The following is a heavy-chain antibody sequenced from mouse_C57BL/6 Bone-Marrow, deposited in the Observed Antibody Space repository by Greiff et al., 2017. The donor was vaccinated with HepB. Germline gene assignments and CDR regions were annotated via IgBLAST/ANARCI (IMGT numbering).Heavy chain of an antibody. J-gene: IGHJ2*01. Sequence: VQLQQSGAELVRPGASVTLSCKASGYTFTDYEMHWVKQTPVHGLEWIGAIDPETGGTAYNQKFKGKAILTADKSSSTAYMELRSLTSEDSAVYYCTTYGSSCGGFDYWGQGTTLTVSS. CDR2: IDPETGGT. D-gene: IGHD1-1*01. V-gene: IGHV1-15*01. CDR3: TTYGSSCGGFDY. CDR1: GYTFTDYE.